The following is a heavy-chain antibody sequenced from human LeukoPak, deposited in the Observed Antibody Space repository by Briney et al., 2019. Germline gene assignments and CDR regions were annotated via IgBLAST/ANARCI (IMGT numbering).Heavy chain of an antibody. CDR2: ISPNSGGT. J-gene: IGHJ4*02. CDR1: GYTFTGYF. Sequence: GASVKVSCKASGYTFTGYFIHWVRQAPGQGLEWMGWISPNSGGTNYAQKFQGRVTMTRDTSISTAYMELSRLRSDDTAVYYCARDSYGALDYWAREPWSPSPQ. D-gene: IGHD1-26*01. V-gene: IGHV1-2*02. CDR3: ARDSYGALDY.